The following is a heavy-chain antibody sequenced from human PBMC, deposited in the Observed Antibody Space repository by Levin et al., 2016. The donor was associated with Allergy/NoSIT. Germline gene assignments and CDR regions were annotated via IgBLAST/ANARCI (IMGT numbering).Heavy chain of an antibody. CDR1: GYSISSGYY. Sequence: SETLSLTCTVSGYSISSGYYWGWIRQPPGKGLEWVGSKYRSGSIYYNPSLMSRLTISVDTSKNQFSLKLNSVTAADTAVYYCARVRDQNDSGDYGLLDYWGQGTLVIVSS. CDR2: KYRSGSI. CDR3: ARVRDQNDSGDYGLLDY. J-gene: IGHJ4*02. D-gene: IGHD4-17*01. V-gene: IGHV4-38-2*02.